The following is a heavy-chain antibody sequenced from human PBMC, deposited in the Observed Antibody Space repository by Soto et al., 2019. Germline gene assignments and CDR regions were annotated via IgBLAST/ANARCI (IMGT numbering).Heavy chain of an antibody. V-gene: IGHV3-23*01. D-gene: IGHD3-9*01. CDR1: GFTFSNYG. J-gene: IGHJ4*02. CDR3: ARDNGTQETGQYFDY. CDR2: ISSGGGNA. Sequence: EVQLLESGGGLVQPGGSLRLSCAGSGFTFSNYGMSWVRQAPGKGLEWVSTISSGGGNAHYPDSAKGRFTISRDNSKYTLYLQVTRLRAEVTAVYHCARDNGTQETGQYFDYWGQGTLVTVSS.